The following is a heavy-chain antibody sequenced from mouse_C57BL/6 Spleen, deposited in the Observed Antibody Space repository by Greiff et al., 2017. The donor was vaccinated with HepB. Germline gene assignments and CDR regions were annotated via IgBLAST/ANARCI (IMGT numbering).Heavy chain of an antibody. V-gene: IGHV1-18*01. CDR2: INPNNGGT. CDR1: GYTFTDYN. Sequence: VQLQQSGPELVKPGASVKIPCKASGYTFTDYNMDWVKQSHGKSLEWIGDINPNNGGTIYNQKFKGKATLTVDKSSSTAYMELRSLTSEDTAVYYCARKPYSSHAMDYWGQGTSVTVSS. J-gene: IGHJ4*01. CDR3: ARKPYSSHAMDY. D-gene: IGHD2-12*01.